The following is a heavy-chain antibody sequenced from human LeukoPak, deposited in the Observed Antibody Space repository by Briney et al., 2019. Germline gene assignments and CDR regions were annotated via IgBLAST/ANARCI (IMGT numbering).Heavy chain of an antibody. CDR1: GYSFSTYW. Sequence: GESLKISCKGSGYSFSTYWIALVRQMPGKGLEWMGIIYPGDSDTRYSPSFQGQVTISADKSISTAYLQWSSLKASDTAIYYCARQPDTTMAVFYYYGMDVWGQGTTVTVSS. D-gene: IGHD5-18*01. CDR2: IYPGDSDT. CDR3: ARQPDTTMAVFYYYGMDV. J-gene: IGHJ6*02. V-gene: IGHV5-51*01.